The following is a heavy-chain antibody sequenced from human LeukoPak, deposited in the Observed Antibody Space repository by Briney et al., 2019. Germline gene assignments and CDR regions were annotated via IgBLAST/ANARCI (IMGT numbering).Heavy chain of an antibody. CDR2: INPSGGST. J-gene: IGHJ5*02. D-gene: IGHD6-13*01. CDR3: ARDKAAAGNYNWFDP. Sequence: GASVKVSCKASGYTFTSYYMHWVRQAPGQGLEWMGIINPSGGSTSYAQKFQGRVTMTRDMSTSTVYMELSSLRSEDTAVYYCARDKAAAGNYNWFDPWGQGTLVTVSS. CDR1: GYTFTSYY. V-gene: IGHV1-46*01.